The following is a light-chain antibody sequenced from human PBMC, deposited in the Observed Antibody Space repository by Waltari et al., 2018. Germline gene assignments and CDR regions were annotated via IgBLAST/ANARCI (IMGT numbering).Light chain of an antibody. J-gene: IGLJ3*02. CDR2: EDD. CDR3: QSYDGGIWV. Sequence: FMLTQPHSVSESPGKTVTISCTRNSGSIRRNYVHWYHQRPGGAPTIVIFEDDQRPSGVPDRFSGSIDSASNSASLTLSGLEIEDEGDYYCQSYDGGIWVFGGGTRLTVL. V-gene: IGLV6-57*04. CDR1: SGSIRRNY.